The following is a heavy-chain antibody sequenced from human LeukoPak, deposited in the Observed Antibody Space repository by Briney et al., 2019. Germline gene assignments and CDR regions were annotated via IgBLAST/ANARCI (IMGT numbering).Heavy chain of an antibody. CDR2: ISAYNGNT. CDR1: GYTFTSYG. V-gene: IGHV1-18*01. Sequence: GASVKVSCKASGYTFTSYGITWVRQAPGQGLEWMGWISAYNGNTNYAQKLQGRVTMTTDTSTSTAYMELRRLRSDDTAVYYCARATYSYGDNAFDIWGQGTMVTVSS. J-gene: IGHJ3*02. D-gene: IGHD4-17*01. CDR3: ARATYSYGDNAFDI.